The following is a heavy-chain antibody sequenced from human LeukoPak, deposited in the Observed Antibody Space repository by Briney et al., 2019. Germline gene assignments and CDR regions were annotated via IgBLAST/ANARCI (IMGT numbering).Heavy chain of an antibody. V-gene: IGHV4-30-4*01. CDR1: GGSISSGDYY. J-gene: IGHJ3*02. D-gene: IGHD1-14*01. Sequence: TSQTLSLTCTVSGGSISSGDYYWSWIRQPPGKGLEWIGYIYYSGSTYYNPSLKSRVTISVDTSKNQFSLELSYVTAADTAVYYCARDLDRTTSVFDIWGQGTMVTVSS. CDR3: ARDLDRTTSVFDI. CDR2: IYYSGST.